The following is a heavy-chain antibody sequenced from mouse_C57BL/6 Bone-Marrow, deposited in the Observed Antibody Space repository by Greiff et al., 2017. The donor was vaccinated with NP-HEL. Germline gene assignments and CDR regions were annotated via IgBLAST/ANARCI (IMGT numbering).Heavy chain of an antibody. V-gene: IGHV1-62-2*01. CDR1: GYTFTEYT. CDR3: ARHEENTPYYYGSSYLDY. CDR2: FYPGSGSI. J-gene: IGHJ2*01. Sequence: QVQLKQSGAELVKPGASVKLSCKASGYTFTEYTIHWVKQRPGQGLEWIGWFYPGSGSIKYNEKFKDKATLTADKSSSTVYMELSRLTSEDSAVYFCARHEENTPYYYGSSYLDYWGQGTTLTVAS. D-gene: IGHD1-1*01.